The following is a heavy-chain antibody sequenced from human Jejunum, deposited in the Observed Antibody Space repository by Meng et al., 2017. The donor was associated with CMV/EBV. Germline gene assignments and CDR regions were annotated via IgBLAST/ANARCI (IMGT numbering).Heavy chain of an antibody. D-gene: IGHD3-22*01. J-gene: IGHJ4*02. CDR3: ARSGYYYDTTGYSPFDY. Sequence: LQQVGPALLKPSETLSLPCGVYGAPFSGYWGWVRQPPGKGLEWIGRIYTNGRAIYHPSLVSRVTISEDTSKNQFSLRLTSVTAADTAVYYCARSGYYYDTTGYSPFDYWGQGALVTVSS. V-gene: IGHV4-59*10. CDR1: GAPFSGY. CDR2: IYTNGRA.